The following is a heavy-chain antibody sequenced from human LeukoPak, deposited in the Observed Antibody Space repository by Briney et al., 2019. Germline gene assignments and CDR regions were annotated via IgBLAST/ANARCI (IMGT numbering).Heavy chain of an antibody. V-gene: IGHV4-31*03. Sequence: SQTLSLTCTVSGGSVSSGGCSWSWIRQHPGKGPEWIGFIYYSGTTYYKPSLKSRVTISIDTSKNSFSLSLTAATAAGTAVYYCARGYDSSGFYGRQYYFDYWGQGTLITVSS. J-gene: IGHJ4*02. CDR1: GGSVSSGGCS. CDR3: ARGYDSSGFYGRQYYFDY. D-gene: IGHD3-22*01. CDR2: IYYSGTT.